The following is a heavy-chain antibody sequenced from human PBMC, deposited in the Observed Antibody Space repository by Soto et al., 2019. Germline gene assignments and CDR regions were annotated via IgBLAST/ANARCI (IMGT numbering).Heavy chain of an antibody. CDR3: AKAVPPFVVVTASDY. D-gene: IGHD2-21*02. V-gene: IGHV3-30*18. CDR2: ISYDGTNK. Sequence: PGGSLRLSCAASGFTFRNFGMHWVRQAPGKGLEWVAVISYDGTNKYYADSVKGRFTISRDNSKNTRYLQINSLRAEDTAVYYCAKAVPPFVVVTASDYWGQGTLVTVSS. J-gene: IGHJ4*02. CDR1: GFTFRNFG.